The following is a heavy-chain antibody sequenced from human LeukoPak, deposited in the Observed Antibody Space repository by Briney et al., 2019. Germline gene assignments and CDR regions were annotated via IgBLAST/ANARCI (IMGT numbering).Heavy chain of an antibody. Sequence: RGSLRLSCAASGFTFSSYSMNWVRQAPGKGLEWVSSISSSSSYIYYADSVKGRFTISRDNAKNSLYLQMNSLRAGDTAVYYCARGLGDYYYGMDVWGQGTTVTVSS. CDR3: ARGLGDYYYGMDV. V-gene: IGHV3-21*01. CDR2: ISSSSSYI. CDR1: GFTFSSYS. J-gene: IGHJ6*02.